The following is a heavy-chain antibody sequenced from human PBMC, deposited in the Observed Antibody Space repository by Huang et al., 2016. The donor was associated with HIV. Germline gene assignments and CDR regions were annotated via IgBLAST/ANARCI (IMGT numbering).Heavy chain of an antibody. CDR2: INNNGSKI. CDR3: ATSYGYFPH. CDR1: GFTLSAYS. V-gene: IGHV3-48*02. D-gene: IGHD5-18*01. Sequence: EVQLVESGGGLVQHGGCLTLSCAASGFTLSAYSMNWVRQTPGKGLEWDSYINNNGSKICYAESVKGRFTSSRDNAKNSLYLQMNSLRDDDTAVFYCATSYGYFPHWGQGTLVTVSS. J-gene: IGHJ1*01.